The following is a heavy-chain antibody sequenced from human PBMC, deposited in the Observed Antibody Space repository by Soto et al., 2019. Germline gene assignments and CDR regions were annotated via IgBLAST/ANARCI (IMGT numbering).Heavy chain of an antibody. CDR3: ARVTTQGYGMDV. D-gene: IGHD3-22*01. V-gene: IGHV3-21*01. J-gene: IGHJ6*02. CDR2: ISSSSSYI. Sequence: GGSLRLSCAASGLTFSSYSMNWVRQAPGKGLEWVSSISSSSSYIYYADSVKGRFTISRDNAKNSLYLQMNSLRAEDTAVYYCARVTTQGYGMDVWAKGPRSPSP. CDR1: GLTFSSYS.